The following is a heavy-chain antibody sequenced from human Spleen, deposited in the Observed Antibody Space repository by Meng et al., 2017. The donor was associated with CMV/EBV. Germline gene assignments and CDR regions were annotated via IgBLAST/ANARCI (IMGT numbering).Heavy chain of an antibody. CDR2: VYYSGST. V-gene: IGHV4-34*10. J-gene: IGHJ5*02. CDR3: ARDRYSSSQFDP. Sequence: GSLRLSCAVYGGSFSGYYWSWIRQPPGKGLEWIANVYYSGSTYCNPSLKSRVTMSVDTSKNQFSLKLSSVTAADTAVYYCARDRYSSSQFDPWGQGTLVTVSS. CDR1: GGSFSGYY. D-gene: IGHD6-13*01.